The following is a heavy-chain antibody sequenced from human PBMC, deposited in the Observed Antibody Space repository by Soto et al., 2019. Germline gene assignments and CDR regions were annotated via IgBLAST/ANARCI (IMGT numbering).Heavy chain of an antibody. CDR2: IYYSGST. D-gene: IGHD3-9*01. CDR1: GGSISSYY. V-gene: IGHV4-59*01. CDR3: ASTSYYDILTGYFSPFDY. Sequence: SETLSLTYTVSGGSISSYYWSWIRQPPGKGLEWIGYIYYSGSTNYNPSLKSRVTISVDTSKNQFSLKLSSVTAADTAVYYCASTSYYDILTGYFSPFDYWGQGTLVTVSS. J-gene: IGHJ4*02.